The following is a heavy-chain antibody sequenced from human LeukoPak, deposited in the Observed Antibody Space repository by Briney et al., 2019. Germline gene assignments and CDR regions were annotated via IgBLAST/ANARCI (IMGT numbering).Heavy chain of an antibody. Sequence: PGGSLRLSCAGTGFTFSTYGIHWVRQAPGKGLEWVALISNDGNQKFYADSVKGRFTISRDNSKNTLSLQMNSLRAEDTAMYYCAKDLSMGAFDLWGQGTLVTVSS. CDR3: AKDLSMGAFDL. J-gene: IGHJ4*02. CDR1: GFTFSTYG. CDR2: ISNDGNQK. V-gene: IGHV3-30*18. D-gene: IGHD4/OR15-4a*01.